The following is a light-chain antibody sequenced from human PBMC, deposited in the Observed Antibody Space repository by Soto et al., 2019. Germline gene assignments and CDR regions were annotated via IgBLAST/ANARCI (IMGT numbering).Light chain of an antibody. CDR2: WAS. CDR3: QQYYSTPPT. J-gene: IGKJ4*01. CDR1: QSVLYSSNNKNY. V-gene: IGKV4-1*01. Sequence: DIVMTQSPDSLAVSLGERATINCKSSQSVLYSSNNKNYLAWYQQKPGQPPKLLIYWASTRESGVPDRFSGNESGPDFTLTISSLQAEDLAVYYCQQYYSTPPTFGGGTKVEI.